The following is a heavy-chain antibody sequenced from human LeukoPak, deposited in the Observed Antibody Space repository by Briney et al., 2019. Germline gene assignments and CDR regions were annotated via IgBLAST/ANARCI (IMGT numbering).Heavy chain of an antibody. V-gene: IGHV1-69*05. CDR2: IIPIFGTA. J-gene: IGHJ4*02. CDR1: GGTFSSYA. Sequence: ASVKVSCKASGGTFSSYAISWVRQAPGQGLEWMGGIIPIFGTANYAQKFQGRVTITTDESTSTAYMELSSLRSEDTAVYYCARGKSLPYYYDSSGYYSSFDYWGQGTLVTVSS. CDR3: ARGKSLPYYYDSSGYYSSFDY. D-gene: IGHD3-22*01.